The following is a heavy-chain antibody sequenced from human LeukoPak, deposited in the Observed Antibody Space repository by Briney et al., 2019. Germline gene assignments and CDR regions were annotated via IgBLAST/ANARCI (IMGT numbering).Heavy chain of an antibody. Sequence: PSETLSLTCTVSGGSISSSSYYWGWIRQPPGKGLEWIGSIYYSGSTYYNPSLKSRVTISVDTSKNQFSLKLSSVTAADTAVYYCARAPSGPNWELDYWGQGTLVTVSS. J-gene: IGHJ4*02. CDR2: IYYSGST. CDR1: GGSISSSSYY. V-gene: IGHV4-39*07. CDR3: ARAPSGPNWELDY. D-gene: IGHD6-25*01.